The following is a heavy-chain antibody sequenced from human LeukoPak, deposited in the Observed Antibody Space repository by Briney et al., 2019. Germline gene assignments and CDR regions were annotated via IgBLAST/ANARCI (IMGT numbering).Heavy chain of an antibody. J-gene: IGHJ5*02. CDR1: GFTFSSYG. Sequence: PGGSLRLSCAASGFTFSSYGMHWVRQAPGKGLEWVAFIRYDRSNKYYADSVKGRFTISRDNSKNTLYLQMNSLRAEDTAVYYCAKGVVVPAAFDWFDPWGQGTLVTVSS. V-gene: IGHV3-30*02. CDR3: AKGVVVPAAFDWFDP. CDR2: IRYDRSNK. D-gene: IGHD2-2*01.